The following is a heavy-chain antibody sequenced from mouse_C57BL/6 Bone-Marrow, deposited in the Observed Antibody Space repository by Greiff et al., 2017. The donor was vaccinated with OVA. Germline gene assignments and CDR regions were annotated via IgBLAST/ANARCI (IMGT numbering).Heavy chain of an antibody. D-gene: IGHD2-4*01. Sequence: QVQLKQPGAELVKPGASVKMSCKASGYTFTSYWITWVKQRPGQGLEWIGDIYPGSGSTNYNEKFKSKATLTVDTSSSTAYMQLSSLTSEDSAVYDCARKGDYDAWFAYWGQGTLVTVSA. J-gene: IGHJ3*01. CDR1: GYTFTSYW. CDR2: IYPGSGST. CDR3: ARKGDYDAWFAY. V-gene: IGHV1-55*01.